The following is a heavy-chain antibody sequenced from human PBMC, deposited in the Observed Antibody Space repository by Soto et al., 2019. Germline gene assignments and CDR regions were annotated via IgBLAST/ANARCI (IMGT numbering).Heavy chain of an antibody. J-gene: IGHJ4*02. D-gene: IGHD1-1*01. V-gene: IGHV3-23*01. CDR1: GFTFSSYA. CDR2: ISGSGGST. Sequence: LRLSCAASGFTFSSYAMSWVRQAPGKGLEWVSAISGSGGSTYYADSVKGRFTISRDNSKNTLYLQMNSLRAEDTAVYYCAKHRRGLEGYFDYWGQGTLVTVSS. CDR3: AKHRRGLEGYFDY.